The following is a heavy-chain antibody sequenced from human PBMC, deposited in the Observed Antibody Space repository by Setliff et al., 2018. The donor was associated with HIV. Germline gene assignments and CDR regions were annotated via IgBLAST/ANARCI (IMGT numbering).Heavy chain of an antibody. V-gene: IGHV1-18*04. J-gene: IGHJ6*03. CDR2: ISPYNGNT. D-gene: IGHD6-19*01. Sequence: ASVKVSCKASGYTFTAYFMHWVRQAPGQGLEWMGWISPYNGNTNYAQKVQGRVTMTTDTSTSTAYMELRSLRSDDTALYYCARVRNHLAVSPWYSYMDVWGKGTTVTVSS. CDR3: ARVRNHLAVSPWYSYMDV. CDR1: GYTFTAYF.